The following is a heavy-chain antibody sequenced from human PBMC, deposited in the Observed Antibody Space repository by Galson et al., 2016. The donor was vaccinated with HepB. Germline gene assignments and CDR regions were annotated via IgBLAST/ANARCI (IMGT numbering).Heavy chain of an antibody. V-gene: IGHV6-1*01. CDR1: GDSVSSNSAT. Sequence: CAISGDSVSSNSATWNWIRQSPSRGLEWLVRTYYRSKWYNDYALSVKSRITINPDTSKNQFSLQLNSVTPEDTAVYYCARVRSGYSGYANPHYYGMDVWGQGTTVTVSS. J-gene: IGHJ6*02. CDR2: TYYRSKWYN. D-gene: IGHD5-12*01. CDR3: ARVRSGYSGYANPHYYGMDV.